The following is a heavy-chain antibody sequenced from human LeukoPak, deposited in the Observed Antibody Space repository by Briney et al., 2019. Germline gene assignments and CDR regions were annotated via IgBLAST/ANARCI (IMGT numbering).Heavy chain of an antibody. D-gene: IGHD2-21*02. CDR2: IYWTDDK. V-gene: IGHV2-5*01. Sequence: SGPTPVNPTQTLTLTCTFSGFSLSSSAVGVGWIRQPPGKPLEWLALIYWTDDKRYSPSLKSRLTITKDTSKNQVVLIMTNMDPVDTATYYCAHRQVVATHFDYCGQRTIFSASS. J-gene: IGHJ4*02. CDR3: AHRQVVATHFDY. CDR1: GFSLSSSAVG.